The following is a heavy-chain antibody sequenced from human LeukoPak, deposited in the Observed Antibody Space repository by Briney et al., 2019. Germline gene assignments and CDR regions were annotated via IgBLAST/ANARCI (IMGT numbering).Heavy chain of an antibody. D-gene: IGHD3-22*01. J-gene: IGHJ4*02. V-gene: IGHV3-48*04. CDR2: ISSSSSTI. CDR1: GFTFSSYS. CDR3: ARDQGEYYYDSSGFDY. Sequence: GGSLRLSCAASGFTFSSYSMNWVRQAPGKGLEGVPYISSSSSTICYADSVKGRFTISRDNAKNSLYLQMNSLRAEDTAVYYCARDQGEYYYDSSGFDYWGQGTLVTVSS.